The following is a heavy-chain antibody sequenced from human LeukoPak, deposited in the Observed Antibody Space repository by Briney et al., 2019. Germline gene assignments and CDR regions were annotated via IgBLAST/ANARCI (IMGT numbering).Heavy chain of an antibody. Sequence: GGSLRLSCEASGFTFDDYGMHWVRQAPGQGLEWVSTISWNSASVGYVDSVKGRFTISRDNAKKTLYLQMNSLRPEDTALYYCAKDYGYTSSWYDYWGQGTLVTVSS. J-gene: IGHJ4*02. D-gene: IGHD6-13*01. V-gene: IGHV3-9*01. CDR1: GFTFDDYG. CDR3: AKDYGYTSSWYDY. CDR2: ISWNSASV.